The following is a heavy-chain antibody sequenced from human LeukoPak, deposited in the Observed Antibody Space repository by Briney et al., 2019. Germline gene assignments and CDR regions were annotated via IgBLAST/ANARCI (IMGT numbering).Heavy chain of an antibody. CDR2: IYTSGST. D-gene: IGHD1-1*01. CDR3: ARGNLKTGKTRFDP. Sequence: SETLSLTCTVSGGSISSYYWSWIRQPAGRGLEWIGRIYTSGSTNYNPSLKSRVTMSVDTSKNQFSLKLSSVTAADTAVYYCARGNLKTGKTRFDPWGQGTLVTVSS. J-gene: IGHJ5*02. CDR1: GGSISSYY. V-gene: IGHV4-4*07.